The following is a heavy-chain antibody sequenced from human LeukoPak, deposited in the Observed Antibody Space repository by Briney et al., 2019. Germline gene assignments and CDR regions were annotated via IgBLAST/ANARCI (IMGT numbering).Heavy chain of an antibody. CDR3: ARDRPTPGFREAFDI. CDR1: GFAVSNTH. CDR2: IYTGGHI. Sequence: GGSLRLSCTASGFAVSNTHVTWVRQAPGKGLDWVSVIYTGGHIYYADSVKGRFTISSDYSKNTVYLQMNSLRAEDTAVYYCARDRPTPGFREAFDIWGQGTMVTVSS. D-gene: IGHD4-11*01. V-gene: IGHV3-66*01. J-gene: IGHJ3*02.